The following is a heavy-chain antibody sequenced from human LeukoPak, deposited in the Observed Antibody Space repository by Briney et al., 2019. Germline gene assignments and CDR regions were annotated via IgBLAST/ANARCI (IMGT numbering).Heavy chain of an antibody. CDR3: ARDSLYSSSYFDY. J-gene: IGHJ4*02. Sequence: GGSLRLSCAASGFTFSSYAMHWVRQAPGKGLEWVAVISYGGSNKYYADSVKGRFTISRDNSKNTLYLQMNSLRAEDTAVYYCARDSLYSSSYFDYWGQGTLVTVSS. D-gene: IGHD6-13*01. V-gene: IGHV3-30*04. CDR2: ISYGGSNK. CDR1: GFTFSSYA.